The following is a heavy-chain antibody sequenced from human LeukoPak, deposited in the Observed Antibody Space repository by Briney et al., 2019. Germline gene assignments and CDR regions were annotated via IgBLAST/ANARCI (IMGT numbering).Heavy chain of an antibody. CDR2: INHSGST. V-gene: IGHV4-34*01. CDR3: ARGDGSSWYASWFDP. J-gene: IGHJ5*02. Sequence: PSETLSLTCAVYGGSFSGYYWSWIRQPPGKGLEWIGEINHSGSTNYNPSLKRRVTISVDTSKNQFSLKLSSVPAADTAVYYCARGDGSSWYASWFDPWGQGTLVTVSS. D-gene: IGHD6-13*01. CDR1: GGSFSGYY.